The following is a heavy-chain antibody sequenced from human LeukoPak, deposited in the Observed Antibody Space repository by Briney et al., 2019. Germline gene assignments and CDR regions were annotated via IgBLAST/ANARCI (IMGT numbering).Heavy chain of an antibody. CDR3: ARESPPQYSYDSSSYLGPMDAFDI. D-gene: IGHD3-22*01. V-gene: IGHV3-48*03. CDR2: ISSSGNTI. J-gene: IGHJ3*02. Sequence: PGGSLRLSCAASGFTFSTYAIHWVRQAPGKGLDWVSYISSSGNTIYYADSVKGRFTISRDNAKNSLYLQMNSLRAEDTAVYYCARESPPQYSYDSSSYLGPMDAFDIWGQGTMVTVSS. CDR1: GFTFSTYA.